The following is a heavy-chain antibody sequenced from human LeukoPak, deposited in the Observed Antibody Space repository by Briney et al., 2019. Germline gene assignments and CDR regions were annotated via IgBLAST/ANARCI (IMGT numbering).Heavy chain of an antibody. CDR3: ARGGSIAARPIDY. CDR1: GFTFSSYA. J-gene: IGHJ4*02. CDR2: ISSNGSST. Sequence: GGSLRLSCAASGFTFSSYAMHWVRQAPGKGLEYVSAISSNGSSTYYANSVKGRFTISRDNSKNTLFLQMGSLRAEDMAVYYCARGGSIAARPIDYWGQGTLVTVSS. V-gene: IGHV3-64*01. D-gene: IGHD6-6*01.